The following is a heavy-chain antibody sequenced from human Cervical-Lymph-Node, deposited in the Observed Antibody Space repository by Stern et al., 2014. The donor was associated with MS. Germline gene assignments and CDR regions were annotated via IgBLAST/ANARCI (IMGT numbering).Heavy chain of an antibody. CDR2: VYYSGAT. Sequence: QVQLQESGPGLVKPSETLSLTCAVSGDSISSYTHYWAWIRQPPGKGLEWIGSVYYSGATYSNPSLQSPVTISLDTPKNHFPLGLNSVTAADTAVYYCAKHACTGAACPFDLWGQGTLVTVSS. CDR1: GDSISSYTHY. CDR3: AKHACTGAACPFDL. V-gene: IGHV4-39*01. D-gene: IGHD2-8*02. J-gene: IGHJ4*02.